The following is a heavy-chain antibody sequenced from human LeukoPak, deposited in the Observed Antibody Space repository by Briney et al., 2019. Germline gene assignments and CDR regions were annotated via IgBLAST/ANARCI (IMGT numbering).Heavy chain of an antibody. CDR2: IRYDGSNK. CDR1: GFTVSSYG. D-gene: IGHD3-22*01. V-gene: IGHV3-30*02. Sequence: PGGSLRLSCTASGFTVSSYGMHWVRQAPGKGLEWVAFIRYDGSNKYYADSVKGRFTISRDNSKNTLYLQMNSLRAEDTALYYCAKDFDYYDSSGYYNNYWGQGTLVTVSS. J-gene: IGHJ4*02. CDR3: AKDFDYYDSSGYYNNY.